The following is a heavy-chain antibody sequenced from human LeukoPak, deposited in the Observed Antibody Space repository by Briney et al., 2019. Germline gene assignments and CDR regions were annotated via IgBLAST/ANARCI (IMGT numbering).Heavy chain of an antibody. Sequence: SGPTLVKPTQTLTLTCTFSGFSLSTSGMRVSWIRQPPGKALEWLARIHWDDNKFYSTSLKTRLTISKDTSKNQVVLTMTNMDPVDTATYYCARIPQYCSGGTRYSGTFDYWGQGTLVTVSS. CDR2: IHWDDNK. V-gene: IGHV2-70*04. CDR3: ARIPQYCSGGTRYSGTFDY. J-gene: IGHJ4*02. CDR1: GFSLSTSGMR. D-gene: IGHD2-15*01.